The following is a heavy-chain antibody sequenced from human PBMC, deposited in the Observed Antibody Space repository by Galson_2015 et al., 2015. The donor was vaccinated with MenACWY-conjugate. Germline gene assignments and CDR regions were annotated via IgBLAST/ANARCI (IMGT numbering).Heavy chain of an antibody. J-gene: IGHJ6*03. CDR1: GFTFSSYG. V-gene: IGHV3-30*18. D-gene: IGHD3-16*01. CDR3: AKGIRFDYMDV. Sequence: SLRLSCAASGFTFSSYGMHWVRQAPGKGLEWVAIISYDGTNKYYADSVQGRFTISRDNSKNTLYLQMNSLRAEDTAVNYCAKGIRFDYMDVWGKGTTVTVSS. CDR2: ISYDGTNK.